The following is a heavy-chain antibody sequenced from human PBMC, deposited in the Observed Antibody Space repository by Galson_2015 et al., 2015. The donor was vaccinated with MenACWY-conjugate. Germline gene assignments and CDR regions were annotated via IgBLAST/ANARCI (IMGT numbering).Heavy chain of an antibody. CDR2: ISGSGGST. J-gene: IGHJ4*02. CDR1: GFAVSNYY. CDR3: SKLSDYYDSSGLDY. Sequence: SPRLSCAASGFAVSNYYMGWVRQAPGKGLEWVSAISGSGGSTYYADSVKGRSTISRDNSKNTMYLQMNSLRAEDTAVYYCSKLSDYYDSSGLDYWGQGTLVTVSS. D-gene: IGHD3-22*01. V-gene: IGHV3-23*01.